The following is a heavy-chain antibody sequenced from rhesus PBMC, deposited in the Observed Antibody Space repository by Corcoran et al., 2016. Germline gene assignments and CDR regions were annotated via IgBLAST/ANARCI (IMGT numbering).Heavy chain of an antibody. CDR1: AFTFCNSC. Sequence: EVQLVESGAGLVQPGGSLGLSLAVSAFTFCNSCMRLVRHAPAPGLEWVTRSKRKLDGETADYAASVKGRFTISRDDSKNTLYLQMNSLKTEDTAVYYCTTWGVMWFFDYWGQGVLVTVSS. CDR3: TTWGVMWFFDY. CDR2: SKRKLDGETA. J-gene: IGHJ4*01. V-gene: IGHV3-30*02. D-gene: IGHD2-21*01.